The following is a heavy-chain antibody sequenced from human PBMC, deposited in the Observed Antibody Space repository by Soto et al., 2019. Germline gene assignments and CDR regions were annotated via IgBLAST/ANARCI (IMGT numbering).Heavy chain of an antibody. CDR3: ARHYSSGSRNWFDP. Sequence: SETLSLTCSVSGGSINSSSYFWGWVRQPPGKGLEWIGSIYYSGSTYYNPSLRSRVTISVDTSKNQFSLKLSSVTAADTAAFYCARHYSSGSRNWFDPWGQGTLVTVSS. CDR1: GGSINSSSYF. J-gene: IGHJ5*02. V-gene: IGHV4-39*01. D-gene: IGHD6-19*01. CDR2: IYYSGST.